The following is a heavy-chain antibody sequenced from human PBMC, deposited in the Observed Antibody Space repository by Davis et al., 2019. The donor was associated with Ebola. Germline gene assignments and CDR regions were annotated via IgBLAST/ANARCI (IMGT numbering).Heavy chain of an antibody. CDR1: GFTFSSYW. CDR2: IKQDGSEK. Sequence: PGGSLRLSCAAPGFTFSSYWMSWVRQAPGKGLEWVANIKQDGSEKYYVDSVKGRFTIPRDNAKNSLYLQMNSLRAEDTAVYYCARSGGHLYGDYWGQGTLVTVSS. V-gene: IGHV3-7*01. J-gene: IGHJ4*02. CDR3: ARSGGHLYGDY. D-gene: IGHD2-15*01.